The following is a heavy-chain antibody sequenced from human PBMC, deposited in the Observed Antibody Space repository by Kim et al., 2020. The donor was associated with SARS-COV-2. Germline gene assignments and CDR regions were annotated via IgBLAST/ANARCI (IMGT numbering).Heavy chain of an antibody. Sequence: SETLSLTCTVSGGSISSSSYYWGWIRQPPGKGLEWIGSIYYSGSTYYNPSLKSRVTISVDTSKNQFSLKLSSVTAADTAVYYCARLPVGRPFDYWGQGTLVTVSS. D-gene: IGHD1-26*01. V-gene: IGHV4-39*01. CDR3: ARLPVGRPFDY. CDR1: GGSISSSSYY. CDR2: IYYSGST. J-gene: IGHJ4*02.